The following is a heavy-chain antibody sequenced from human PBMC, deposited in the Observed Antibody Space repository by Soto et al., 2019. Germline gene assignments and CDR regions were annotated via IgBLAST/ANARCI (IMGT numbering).Heavy chain of an antibody. CDR2: ISGSGGST. D-gene: IGHD6-6*01. CDR1: GFTFSSYA. Sequence: EVQLLESGGGLVQPGGSLRLSCAASGFTFSSYAMSWVRQAPGKGLEWVSAISGSGGSTYYADSVKGRFTISRDNSKNTLYLQMNSLRAEDTAVYYCAKGGSSSERYYYYGMDVWGQGTTVTVSS. CDR3: AKGGSSSERYYYYGMDV. J-gene: IGHJ6*02. V-gene: IGHV3-23*01.